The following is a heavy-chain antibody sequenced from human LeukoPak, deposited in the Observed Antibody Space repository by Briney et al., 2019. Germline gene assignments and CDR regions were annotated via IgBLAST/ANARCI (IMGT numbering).Heavy chain of an antibody. Sequence: GGSLRLSCAASGFTFSSYSMNWVRQAPGKGLEWVSSISSSSSYIYYADSVKGRFTISRDNSKNTLYLQMNSLRAEDTAVYYCAKDGTYDSQGPYYFDYWGQGTLVTVSS. CDR2: ISSSSSYI. CDR1: GFTFSSYS. D-gene: IGHD3-3*01. CDR3: AKDGTYDSQGPYYFDY. V-gene: IGHV3-21*04. J-gene: IGHJ4*02.